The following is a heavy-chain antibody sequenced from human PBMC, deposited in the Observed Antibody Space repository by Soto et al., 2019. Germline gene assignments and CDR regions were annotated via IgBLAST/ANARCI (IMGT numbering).Heavy chain of an antibody. J-gene: IGHJ2*01. CDR2: INHSGST. CDR3: ARTGGRGSRAAAGQGWYVDL. D-gene: IGHD6-13*01. CDR1: GGSFSGYY. Sequence: QVQLQQWGAGLLKPSETLSLTCAVYGGSFSGYYWSWIRQPPGKGLEWIGEINHSGSTNYNPSLKCRVTISVDTSKNRFSRKLSSVTAADTAVYYCARTGGRGSRAAAGQGWYVDLGGRGTLVTVSS. V-gene: IGHV4-34*01.